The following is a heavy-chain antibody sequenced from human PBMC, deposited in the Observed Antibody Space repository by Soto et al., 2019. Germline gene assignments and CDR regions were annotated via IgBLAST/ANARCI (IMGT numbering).Heavy chain of an antibody. V-gene: IGHV3-30*18. Sequence: GGSLRLSCAASGFTFSNYGMHWVRQVPGKGLEWVAVFSFDGSYKYYADSVKGRFTISRDNSKNTLYLQMNSLRADDTALYYCAKEGLERLFNFDYWGQGTLVTVSS. CDR2: FSFDGSYK. J-gene: IGHJ4*02. D-gene: IGHD1-1*01. CDR1: GFTFSNYG. CDR3: AKEGLERLFNFDY.